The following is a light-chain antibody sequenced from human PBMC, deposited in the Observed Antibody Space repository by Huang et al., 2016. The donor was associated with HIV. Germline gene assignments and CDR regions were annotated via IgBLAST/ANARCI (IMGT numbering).Light chain of an antibody. CDR1: QDIATY. J-gene: IGKJ1*01. V-gene: IGKV1-33*01. Sequence: DIQMTQSPSSLSASVGDRVTITCQASQDIATYLNWYQQKPGQAPKLLIYDASKLETGVPSRFSGSASGTDFTFTISSLQPEDIATYYCQQYDSLPPWTFGQGTKVGIK. CDR2: DAS. CDR3: QQYDSLPPWT.